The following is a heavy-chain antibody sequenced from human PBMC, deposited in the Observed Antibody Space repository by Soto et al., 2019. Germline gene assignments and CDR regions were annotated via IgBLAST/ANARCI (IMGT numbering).Heavy chain of an antibody. CDR1: GYSFTSYW. D-gene: IGHD4-17*01. V-gene: IGHV5-51*01. CDR3: ASQTTVTSLTVPYYFDY. CDR2: IYPGDSDT. Sequence: GESLKISCKGSGYSFTSYWIGWVRQMPGKGLEWMGVIYPGDSDTRYSPSFQGQVTISADKSISTAYLQWSSLKASDTAMYYCASQTTVTSLTVPYYFDYWGQGTLVTVSS. J-gene: IGHJ4*02.